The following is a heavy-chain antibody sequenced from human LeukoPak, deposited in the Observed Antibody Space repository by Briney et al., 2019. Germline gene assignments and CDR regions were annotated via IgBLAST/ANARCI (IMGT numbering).Heavy chain of an antibody. CDR3: ARDGPYGSGSYPEYFQH. CDR2: IYLSGST. CDR1: GGSISSSNW. Sequence: SETLSLTCAVSGGSISSSNWWSWVPPPPGKGLEWIGEIYLSGSTNYNPSLKSRVAISVDKSKNQFSLKLSSVTAADTAVYYCARDGPYGSGSYPEYFQHWGQGTLVTVSS. J-gene: IGHJ1*01. V-gene: IGHV4-4*02. D-gene: IGHD3-10*01.